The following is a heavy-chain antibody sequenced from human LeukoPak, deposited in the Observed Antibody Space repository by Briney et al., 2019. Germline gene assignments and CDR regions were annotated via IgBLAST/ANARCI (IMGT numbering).Heavy chain of an antibody. CDR2: INGDGSST. J-gene: IGHJ4*02. CDR3: VRAYSGYDWNYFDY. Sequence: GVSLRLSCAASGFTFSSYWMHWVRQAPGKGLVWVLRINGDGSSTNYPGSVKGRFTISIDSAKNALYLQMTSLRAEDTAVYYCVRAYSGYDWNYFDYWGQGTLVTVSS. CDR1: GFTFSSYW. V-gene: IGHV3-74*01. D-gene: IGHD5-12*01.